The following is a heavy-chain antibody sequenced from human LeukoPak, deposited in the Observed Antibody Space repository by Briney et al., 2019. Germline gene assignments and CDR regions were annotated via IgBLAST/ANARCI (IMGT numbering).Heavy chain of an antibody. CDR1: GFTFTSSA. CDR2: IVVGSGNT. D-gene: IGHD3-22*01. Sequence: SVKVSCKASGFTFTSSAVQWVRQARGQRLEWIGWIVVGSGNTNYAQKFQERVTITRDMSTSTAYMELSSLRSEDTAVYYCAADRRYYDSGGYYGAFDIWGQGTMVTVSS. J-gene: IGHJ3*02. CDR3: AADRRYYDSGGYYGAFDI. V-gene: IGHV1-58*01.